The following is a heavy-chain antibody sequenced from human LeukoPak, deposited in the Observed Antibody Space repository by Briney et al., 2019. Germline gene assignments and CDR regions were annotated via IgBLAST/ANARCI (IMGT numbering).Heavy chain of an antibody. CDR2: INPSGGST. V-gene: IGHV1-46*01. Sequence: ASVKVSCKASGYTFTSYYMHWVRQAPGQGLEWMGIINPSGGSTNYAQKLQGRVTMTTDTSTSTAYMELRSLRSDDTAVYYCARTYSSSWLKWFDPWGQGTLVTVSS. CDR3: ARTYSSSWLKWFDP. CDR1: GYTFTSYY. J-gene: IGHJ5*02. D-gene: IGHD6-13*01.